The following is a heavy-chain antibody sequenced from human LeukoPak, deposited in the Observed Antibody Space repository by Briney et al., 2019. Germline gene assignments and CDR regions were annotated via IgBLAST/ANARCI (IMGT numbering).Heavy chain of an antibody. CDR2: ISSSSSYI. Sequence: GGSLRLSCAASGXTFSSYSMNWVRQAPGKGLKWVSSISSSSSYIYDADSVKGRFTISRDNAKNSLYLQMNSLRAEDTAVYYCASDFWSGYSSALFDYWGQGTLVTVSS. CDR1: GXTFSSYS. CDR3: ASDFWSGYSSALFDY. V-gene: IGHV3-21*01. D-gene: IGHD3-3*01. J-gene: IGHJ4*02.